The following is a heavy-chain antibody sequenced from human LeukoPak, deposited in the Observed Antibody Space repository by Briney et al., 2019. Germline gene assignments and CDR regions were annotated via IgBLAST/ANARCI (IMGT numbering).Heavy chain of an antibody. J-gene: IGHJ2*01. CDR1: GFTFSSYS. CDR3: ATSIAAAGPDWYLDL. Sequence: GGSLRLSCAASGFTFSSYSMNWVRQAPGKGLEWVSSISSSSSYIYYADSVKGRFTISRDNAKNSLYLQMNSLRAEDTAVYYCATSIAAAGPDWYLDLWGRGTLVTVSS. CDR2: ISSSSSYI. V-gene: IGHV3-21*01. D-gene: IGHD6-13*01.